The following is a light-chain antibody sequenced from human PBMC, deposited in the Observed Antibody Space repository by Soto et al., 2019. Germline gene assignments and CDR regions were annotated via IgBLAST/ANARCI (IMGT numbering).Light chain of an antibody. V-gene: IGLV3-1*01. CDR1: KLGNKY. CDR2: QDD. J-gene: IGLJ2*01. Sequence: SYELTQPPSVSVSPGQTASITCSGHKLGNKYASWYQQRPGQSPALVIYQDDKRPSGIPERFSGSNSGNTATLTISGTQTMDEADYFCQAWDTSFVVFGGGTKLTVL. CDR3: QAWDTSFVV.